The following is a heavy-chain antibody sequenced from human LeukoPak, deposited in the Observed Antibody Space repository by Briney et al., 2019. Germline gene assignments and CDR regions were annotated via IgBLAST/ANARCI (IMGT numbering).Heavy chain of an antibody. J-gene: IGHJ4*02. Sequence: PSETLSLTCTVSGDSINSLDLWSWVRQPPGKGLEWIGEMYLSGTTHSNPSDKSRVTISIDKSKNQFFLNLSSVTAADTAVYYCAGLVGRYSSGLYYYYFDYWGQGTLVTVSS. V-gene: IGHV4-4*02. CDR3: AGLVGRYSSGLYYYYFDY. D-gene: IGHD3-22*01. CDR2: MYLSGTT. CDR1: GDSINSLDL.